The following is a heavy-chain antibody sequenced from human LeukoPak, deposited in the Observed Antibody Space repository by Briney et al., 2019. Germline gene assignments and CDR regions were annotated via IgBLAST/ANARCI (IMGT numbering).Heavy chain of an antibody. D-gene: IGHD3-10*01. J-gene: IGHJ4*02. Sequence: PSETLSLTCTVSGGSISSYYWSWIRQPPGKGLEWIGYIYYGGSTNYNPSLKSRVTISVDTSKNQFSLKLSSVTAADTAVYYCARDVWFGAGRTFDYWGQGTLVTVSS. V-gene: IGHV4-59*12. CDR3: ARDVWFGAGRTFDY. CDR1: GGSISSYY. CDR2: IYYGGST.